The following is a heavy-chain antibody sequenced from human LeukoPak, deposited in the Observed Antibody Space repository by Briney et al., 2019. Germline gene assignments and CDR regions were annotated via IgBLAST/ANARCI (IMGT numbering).Heavy chain of an antibody. D-gene: IGHD3-16*01. Sequence: GGSLRLSCAASGFTFSSYAMSWVRQAPGKGLQWVSTISFGGDVSYYTDSVKGRFTISRDNSKNTLYLQLNSLRPEDTAVYYCAKGPKSSIRYFAYWGRGTLVTVSS. CDR3: AKGPKSSIRYFAY. CDR2: ISFGGDVS. CDR1: GFTFSSYA. J-gene: IGHJ4*02. V-gene: IGHV3-23*01.